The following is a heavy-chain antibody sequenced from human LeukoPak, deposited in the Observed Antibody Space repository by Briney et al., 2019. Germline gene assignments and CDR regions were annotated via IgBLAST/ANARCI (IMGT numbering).Heavy chain of an antibody. CDR2: ISSSSSYM. CDR1: GFTFSSYS. Sequence: GGSLRLSCAASGFTFSSYSMNWVRQAPGKGLEWVSSISSSSSYMYYADSVKGRFTISRDNAKNSLYLQMNSLRAEDTAVYYCARGRSSSWTYYYYYGMDVWGQGTTVTVSS. D-gene: IGHD6-13*01. V-gene: IGHV3-21*01. CDR3: ARGRSSSWTYYYYYGMDV. J-gene: IGHJ6*02.